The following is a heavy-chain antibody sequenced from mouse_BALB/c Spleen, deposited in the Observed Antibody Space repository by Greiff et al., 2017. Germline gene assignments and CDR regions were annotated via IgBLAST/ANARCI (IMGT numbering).Heavy chain of an antibody. D-gene: IGHD2-1*01. CDR1: GFNIKDYY. V-gene: IGHV14-1*02. Sequence: VQLQQSGAELVRPGALVKLSCKASGFNIKDYYMHWVKQRPEQGLEWIGWIDPENGNTIYDPKFQGKASITADTSSNTAYLQLSSLTSEDTAVYYCARFTHGNYGTWFAYWGQGTLVTVSA. CDR3: ARFTHGNYGTWFAY. J-gene: IGHJ3*01. CDR2: IDPENGNT.